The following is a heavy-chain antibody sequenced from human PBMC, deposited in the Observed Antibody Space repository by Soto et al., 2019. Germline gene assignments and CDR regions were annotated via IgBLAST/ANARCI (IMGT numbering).Heavy chain of an antibody. CDR2: IYDSGST. D-gene: IGHD5-12*01. CDR1: GGSVSSGRYY. Sequence: SETLSLTCTVSGGSVSSGRYYWTWIRQPPGKGLEWIGNIYDSGSTNYNPSLRSRVTMSVDTSKNQFSLKLNSVIAADTAVYYCARRGYSKNWQGDWFDPWGHGTLVTVSS. CDR3: ARRGYSKNWQGDWFDP. V-gene: IGHV4-61*01. J-gene: IGHJ5*02.